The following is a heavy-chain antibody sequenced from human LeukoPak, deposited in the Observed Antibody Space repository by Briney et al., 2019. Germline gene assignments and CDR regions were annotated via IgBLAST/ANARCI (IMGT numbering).Heavy chain of an antibody. J-gene: IGHJ4*02. V-gene: IGHV4-59*01. Sequence: SETLSLTCTVSGVSISSYYWTWIRQPPGKGLDWIGYVYYSGSTNYNPSLMSRVSISVDTSKNQFSLNLSSVTATDTAVYYCAREDGYNFRVIDYWGQGTLVTVPS. CDR3: AREDGYNFRVIDY. CDR1: GVSISSYY. CDR2: VYYSGST. D-gene: IGHD5-24*01.